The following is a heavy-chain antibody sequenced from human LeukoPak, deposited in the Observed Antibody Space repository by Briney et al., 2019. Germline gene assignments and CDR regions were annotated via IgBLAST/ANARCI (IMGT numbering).Heavy chain of an antibody. CDR3: IYGYILDF. CDR1: GFTVSSTY. CDR2: IYSGGST. Sequence: GGSLRLSCTASGFTVSSTYMNWARQAPGKGLEWVSVIYSGGSTNYADSVKGRFTISRDNSKNTLYLQMNSLRAEYTAVYYCIYGYILDFWGQGTLVTVSS. D-gene: IGHD5-18*01. V-gene: IGHV3-53*01. J-gene: IGHJ4*02.